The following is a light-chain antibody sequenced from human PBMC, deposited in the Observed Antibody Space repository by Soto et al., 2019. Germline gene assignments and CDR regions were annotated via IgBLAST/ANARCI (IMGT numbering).Light chain of an antibody. CDR3: SSYTSRTTRV. J-gene: IGLJ1*01. Sequence: QSALTQPASLSGSPGQSITISCTGTSSDVGEYNYVSWYQQHPGKAPKLMIYDVSNRPSGVSNRFSGTKSGSTASLTISGLQAEDEADYYCSSYTSRTTRVFGTGTKLTVL. CDR1: SSDVGEYNY. V-gene: IGLV2-14*01. CDR2: DVS.